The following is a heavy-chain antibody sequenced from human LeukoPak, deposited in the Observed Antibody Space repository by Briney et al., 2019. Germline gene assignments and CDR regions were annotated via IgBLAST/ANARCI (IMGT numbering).Heavy chain of an antibody. J-gene: IGHJ4*02. CDR1: GGSISSSSYY. CDR3: ARLYYDYVGGSYRPFYYFDY. Sequence: SETLSLTCTVSGGSISSSSYYWGWIRQPPGKGLEWIGSIYYSGSTYYNPSLKSRVTISVDTSKNQFSLKLSSVTAADTAVYYCARLYYDYVGGSYRPFYYFDYWGQGTLVTVSS. V-gene: IGHV4-39*01. CDR2: IYYSGST. D-gene: IGHD3-16*02.